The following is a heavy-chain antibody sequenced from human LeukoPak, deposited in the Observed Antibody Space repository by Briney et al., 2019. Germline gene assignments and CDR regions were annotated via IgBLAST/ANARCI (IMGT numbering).Heavy chain of an antibody. CDR3: ARISDYYYYGMDV. J-gene: IGHJ6*02. V-gene: IGHV4-34*01. CDR1: GGSFSGYY. Sequence: SETLSLTCAVYGGSFSGYYWSWIRQPPGKGLEWIGEINHSGSTNYNPSLKSRVTISVDTSKNQFSLKLSSVTAADTAVYYCARISDYYYYGMDVWGQGTTVTVSS. CDR2: INHSGST.